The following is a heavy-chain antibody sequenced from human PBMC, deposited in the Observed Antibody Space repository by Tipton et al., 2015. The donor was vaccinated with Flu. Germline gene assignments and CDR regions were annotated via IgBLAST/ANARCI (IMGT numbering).Heavy chain of an antibody. CDR3: ARLGASRELDY. CDR1: GGSISSYY. Sequence: LSCTVSGGSISSYYWRWIRQPPGKGLEWIGYIYYSGSTNYNPSLKRRVTISVDTSKNQFSLKLSAVTAAETAVYYCARLGASRELDYWGQGTLVTVSS. J-gene: IGHJ4*02. CDR2: IYYSGST. V-gene: IGHV4-59*08. D-gene: IGHD4/OR15-4a*01.